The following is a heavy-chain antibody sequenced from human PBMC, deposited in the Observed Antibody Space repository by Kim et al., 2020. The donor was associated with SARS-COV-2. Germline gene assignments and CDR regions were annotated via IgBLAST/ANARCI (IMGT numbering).Heavy chain of an antibody. J-gene: IGHJ4*02. CDR1: GGSVSSGSYY. Sequence: SETLSLTCTVSGGSVSSGSYYWSWIRQPPGKGLEWIGYIYYSGSTNYNPSLKSRVTISVDTSKNQFSLKLSSVTAADTAVYYCARSAVYFLSDGGNFDYWGQGTLVTVSS. CDR3: ARSAVYFLSDGGNFDY. CDR2: IYYSGST. V-gene: IGHV4-61*01. D-gene: IGHD2-15*01.